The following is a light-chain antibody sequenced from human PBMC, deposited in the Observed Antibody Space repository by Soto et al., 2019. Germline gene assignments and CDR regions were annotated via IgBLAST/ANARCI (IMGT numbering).Light chain of an antibody. CDR2: DVT. CDR3: GSYTISITHMV. V-gene: IGLV2-14*01. J-gene: IGLJ3*02. CDR1: ASDIGAYNY. Sequence: QSALTQPASVSGSPGQSITISCSGTASDIGAYNYVSWYQQLPGKAPKVIIYDVTNRASGVSSRFSGSKSGTTASLTISGLQAEDEANYYCGSYTISITHMVFGGGTKVTVL.